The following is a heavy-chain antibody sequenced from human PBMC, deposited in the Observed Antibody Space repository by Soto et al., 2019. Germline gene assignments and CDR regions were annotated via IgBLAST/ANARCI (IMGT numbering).Heavy chain of an antibody. V-gene: IGHV1-3*01. CDR1: GYTFTSYA. D-gene: IGHD1-26*01. CDR3: ARGGRWGLSYYYYGMDV. J-gene: IGHJ6*02. Sequence: ASVKVSCKASGYTFTSYAMHWVRQAPGQRLEWMGWINAGNGNTKYSQKFQGRVTITRDTSASTAYMELSSLRSEDTAVYYCARGGRWGLSYYYYGMDVWGQGTTVTAP. CDR2: INAGNGNT.